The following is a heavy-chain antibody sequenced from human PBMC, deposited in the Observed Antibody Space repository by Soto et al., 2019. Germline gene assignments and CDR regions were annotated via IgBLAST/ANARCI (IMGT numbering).Heavy chain of an antibody. D-gene: IGHD3-9*01. V-gene: IGHV1-69*06. CDR1: GGNLSTHA. Sequence: QVPLVQSGAEIKKPGSSLKVSCKTSGGNLSTHAISWVRQAPGQGLEYLGGIIPMFGSTNYAQKFQGRVRITADKSTSTPYLELSGLRSEDTTVYYCARPFRARLSGREVYLDEWDQGTLVTVSS. CDR2: IIPMFGST. J-gene: IGHJ4*02. CDR3: ARPFRARLSGREVYLDE.